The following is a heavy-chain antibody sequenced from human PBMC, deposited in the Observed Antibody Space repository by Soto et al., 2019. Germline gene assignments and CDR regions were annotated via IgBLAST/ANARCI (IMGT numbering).Heavy chain of an antibody. CDR3: AREYYYGSGSYYNWLLDYYYGMDV. CDR1: GFTFSSYG. D-gene: IGHD3-10*01. J-gene: IGHJ6*02. Sequence: GGSLRLSCAASGFTFSSYGMHWVRQAPGKGLEWVAVIWYDGSNKYYADSVKGRFTISRDNSKNTLYLQMNSLRAEDTAVYYCAREYYYGSGSYYNWLLDYYYGMDVWGQGTTVTVSS. CDR2: IWYDGSNK. V-gene: IGHV3-33*01.